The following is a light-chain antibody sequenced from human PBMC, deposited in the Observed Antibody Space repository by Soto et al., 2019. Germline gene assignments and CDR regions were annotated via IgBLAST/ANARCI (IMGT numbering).Light chain of an antibody. J-gene: IGLJ3*02. CDR2: EVS. Sequence: QSALTQPASVSGSPGQSITISCTGTGSDVGGYNYVSWYQQHPGKAPKLMIYEVSNRPSGVSNRFSGSKSANTASLTISGLQAEDEADYYCSSYTSSSSLKWVFGGGTKPTVL. CDR1: GSDVGGYNY. V-gene: IGLV2-14*01. CDR3: SSYTSSSSLKWV.